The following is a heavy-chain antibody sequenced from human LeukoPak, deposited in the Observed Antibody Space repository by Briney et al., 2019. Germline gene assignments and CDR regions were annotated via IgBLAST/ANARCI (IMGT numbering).Heavy chain of an antibody. D-gene: IGHD6-19*01. CDR1: GFTFSSYW. CDR3: ARDGAVAGIENDY. J-gene: IGHJ4*02. V-gene: IGHV3-48*03. CDR2: ISSSGSII. Sequence: GGSLRLSCAASGFTFSSYWMTWVRQAPGKGLEWVSYISSSGSIIYYADSVKGRFTISRDNTKNSLYLQMNSLTAEDTAVYYCARDGAVAGIENDYWGQGTLVTVSS.